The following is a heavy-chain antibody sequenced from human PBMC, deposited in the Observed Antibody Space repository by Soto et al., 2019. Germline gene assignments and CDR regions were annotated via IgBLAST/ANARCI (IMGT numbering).Heavy chain of an antibody. Sequence: ASVQVSCKASGYTFTRYYMHWVRQAPGQGREWMGWINPNSGGINYAQKFKGRVTMTRDTSMSTAYMELSRLRSDDTAVYYCARDPSRYSFNAFDIWGQGTMVTVSS. D-gene: IGHD5-18*01. CDR3: ARDPSRYSFNAFDI. J-gene: IGHJ3*02. V-gene: IGHV1-2*02. CDR1: GYTFTRYY. CDR2: INPNSGGI.